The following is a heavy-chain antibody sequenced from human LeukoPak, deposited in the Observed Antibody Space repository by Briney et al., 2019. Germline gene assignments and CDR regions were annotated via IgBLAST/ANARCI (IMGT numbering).Heavy chain of an antibody. V-gene: IGHV3-21*01. CDR3: ARAEGTTNFDY. J-gene: IGHJ4*02. D-gene: IGHD1-26*01. CDR2: ISSSSSYI. CDR1: GFTFSSYS. Sequence: GGSLRLSCAASGFTFSSYSMNWVRQAPGKGLEWVSSISSSSSYIYYADSMKGRFTISRDNAKNSLYLQMNSLRAEDTAVYYCARAEGTTNFDYWGQGTLVTVSS.